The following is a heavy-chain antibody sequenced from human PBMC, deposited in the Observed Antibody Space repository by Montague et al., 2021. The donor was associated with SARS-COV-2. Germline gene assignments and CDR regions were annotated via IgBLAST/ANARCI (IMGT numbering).Heavy chain of an antibody. CDR1: GGSISSYY. CDR2: IYYNGNT. Sequence: SETLSLTCTVSGGSISSYYWSWIRQPPGEGLEWIGYIYYNGNTNYSPSLKSRVTISVDTSKNQFSLKLASVTAADTAIYYCAGLRYFDRPNYSSHYGMDVWGQGTTVTVSS. CDR3: AGLRYFDRPNYSSHYGMDV. D-gene: IGHD3-9*01. J-gene: IGHJ6*02. V-gene: IGHV4-59*01.